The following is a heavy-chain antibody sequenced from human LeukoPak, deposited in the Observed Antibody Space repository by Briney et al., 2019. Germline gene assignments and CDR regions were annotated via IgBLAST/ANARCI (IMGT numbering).Heavy chain of an antibody. CDR2: IWYDGSNK. J-gene: IGHJ6*03. Sequence: GGSLRLSCIPSGFTFNSYAMFWVRQAPGKGLEWVSLIWYDGSNKYYADPVKGRFTVSRDNSKNTLFLQMNSLRAEDTAVYYCARARGWEPNYYYYYMDVWGRGTTVTVSS. D-gene: IGHD1-26*01. V-gene: IGHV3-33*07. CDR3: ARARGWEPNYYYYYMDV. CDR1: GFTFNSYA.